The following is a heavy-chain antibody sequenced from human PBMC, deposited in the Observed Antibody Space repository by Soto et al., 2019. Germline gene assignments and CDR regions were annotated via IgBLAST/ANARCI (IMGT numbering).Heavy chain of an antibody. D-gene: IGHD6-13*01. V-gene: IGHV1-69*01. CDR3: IIAAADSDAFDI. J-gene: IGHJ3*02. CDR1: GGTFSSYA. Sequence: QVQRVQSGAEVKKPGSSVKVSCKASGGTFSSYAISWVRQAPGQGLEWMGGIIPIFGTANNTQKFQGRVTITADESTSTAYMELSSLRSQDTAVYYCIIAAADSDAFDICGQGTMVTVSS. CDR2: IIPIFGTA.